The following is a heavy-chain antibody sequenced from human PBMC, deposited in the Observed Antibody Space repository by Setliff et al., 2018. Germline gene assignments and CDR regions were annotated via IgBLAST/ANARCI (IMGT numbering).Heavy chain of an antibody. CDR3: ARMTGPYYHYYYMDV. Sequence: PGESLKISCKVSGYNFSSNYWIGWVRQMPGKGLEWMGIIYPADSDVKYSPSFQGHVTMSVDKSINTAYLQWSSMKASDTAMYYCARMTGPYYHYYYMDVWGKGTTVTV. D-gene: IGHD3-9*01. J-gene: IGHJ6*03. CDR2: IYPADSDV. V-gene: IGHV5-51*01. CDR1: GYNFSSNYW.